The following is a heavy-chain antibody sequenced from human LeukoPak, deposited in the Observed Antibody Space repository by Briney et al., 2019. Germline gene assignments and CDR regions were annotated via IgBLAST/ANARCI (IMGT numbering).Heavy chain of an antibody. Sequence: GGSLRLSCAASGFTFSSYAMSWVRQAPGKGLEWVSAISGSGGSTYYADSVKGRFTISRDNSKNTLYLQMNSLRAEDTAVYYCAKDHDGGGSPYDAFDIWGQGTMVTVSS. J-gene: IGHJ3*02. CDR2: ISGSGGST. CDR3: AKDHDGGGSPYDAFDI. V-gene: IGHV3-23*01. CDR1: GFTFSSYA. D-gene: IGHD2-15*01.